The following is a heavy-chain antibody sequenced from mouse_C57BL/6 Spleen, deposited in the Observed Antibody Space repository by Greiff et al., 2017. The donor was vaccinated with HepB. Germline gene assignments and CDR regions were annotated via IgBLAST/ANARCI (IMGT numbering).Heavy chain of an antibody. CDR3: ARYHYGSSYCFDY. D-gene: IGHD1-1*01. Sequence: QVQLQQSGPELVKPGASVKISCKASGYAFSSSWMNWVKQRPGKGLEWIGRIYPGDGDTNYNGKFKGKATLTADKSSSTAYMQLSSLTSEDSAVYFCARYHYGSSYCFDYWGQGTTLTVSS. CDR1: GYAFSSSW. V-gene: IGHV1-82*01. CDR2: IYPGDGDT. J-gene: IGHJ2*01.